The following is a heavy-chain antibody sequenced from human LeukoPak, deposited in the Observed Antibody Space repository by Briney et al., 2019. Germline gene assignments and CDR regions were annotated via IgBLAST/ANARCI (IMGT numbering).Heavy chain of an antibody. V-gene: IGHV1-2*02. CDR1: GYTFTSYD. CDR2: MNPNSGDT. J-gene: IGHJ4*02. Sequence: GASVKVSCKASGYTFTSYDINWVRQATGQGLEWMGWMNPNSGDTNYAQKSQGRVTMTRDTSISTAYMELSRLRSDDTAVYYCARDREWELPCFDYWGQGTLVTVSS. D-gene: IGHD1-26*01. CDR3: ARDREWELPCFDY.